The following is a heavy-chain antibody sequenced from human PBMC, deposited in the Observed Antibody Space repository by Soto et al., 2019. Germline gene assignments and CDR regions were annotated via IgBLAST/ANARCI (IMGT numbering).Heavy chain of an antibody. CDR2: INHSGST. Sequence: QVQLQQWGAGLLKPSETLSLTCAVYGGSFSGYYWSWIRQPPGKGLEWIGEINHSGSTNYNPSLKSRVTSTVDTTNTPFSLKLSAVTASDPAVDYCASGWRGGSDFDLWGRGTLVTVSS. D-gene: IGHD3-10*01. J-gene: IGHJ2*01. CDR3: ASGWRGGSDFDL. CDR1: GGSFSGYY. V-gene: IGHV4-34*01.